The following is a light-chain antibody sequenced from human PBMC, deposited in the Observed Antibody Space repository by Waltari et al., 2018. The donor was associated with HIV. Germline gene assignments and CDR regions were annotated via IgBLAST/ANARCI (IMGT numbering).Light chain of an antibody. J-gene: IGKJ5*01. Sequence: DIHMTQSPSTLSAFVGDRVTITCRASQGISNWLAWYQQKPGNAPKLLIHKASVLENGVSSRFSGSRFGTDFTLIIDSLEPDDFATYYCQQYNSDPSFGQGTRLEMK. V-gene: IGKV1-5*03. CDR3: QQYNSDPS. CDR1: QGISNW. CDR2: KAS.